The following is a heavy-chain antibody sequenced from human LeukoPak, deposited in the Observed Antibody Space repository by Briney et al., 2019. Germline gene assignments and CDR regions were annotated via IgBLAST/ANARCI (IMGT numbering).Heavy chain of an antibody. CDR1: GFPFSSYA. D-gene: IGHD1-26*01. Sequence: PGGSLRLSCAASGFPFSSYAMQGVRQAPRRGRAGVAVISYDGSNKYYADSVKGRFTVSRYNSKNTLYLQMNSPRAEDAAVYDCASTGPPGSYVFDYWGQGTLVTVSS. J-gene: IGHJ4*02. CDR3: ASTGPPGSYVFDY. CDR2: ISYDGSNK. V-gene: IGHV3-30-3*01.